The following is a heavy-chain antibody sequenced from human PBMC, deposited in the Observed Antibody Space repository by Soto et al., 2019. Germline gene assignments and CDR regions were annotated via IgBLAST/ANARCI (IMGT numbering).Heavy chain of an antibody. V-gene: IGHV4-59*01. Sequence: SETLSLTCTVSGGSISSYYWSWIRQPPGKGLEWIGYIYYSGSTNYNPSLKSRVTISVDTSKNQFSLKLSSVTAADTAVYYCARVPGDYVYWYFDLWGRGTLVTVPQ. CDR2: IYYSGST. J-gene: IGHJ2*01. CDR3: ARVPGDYVYWYFDL. CDR1: GGSISSYY. D-gene: IGHD4-17*01.